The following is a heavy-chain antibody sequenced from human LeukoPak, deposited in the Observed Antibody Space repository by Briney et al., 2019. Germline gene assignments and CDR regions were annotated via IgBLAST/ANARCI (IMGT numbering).Heavy chain of an antibody. CDR3: ARDAVRGVIDY. V-gene: IGHV4-30-2*01. D-gene: IGHD3-10*01. Sequence: PSETLSLTCAVSGGSISSGGYSWSWIRQPPGKGLEWIGYIYHSGSTYYNPSPKSRVTISVDKSKNQFSLKLSSVTAADTAVYYCARDAVRGVIDYWGQGTLVTVSS. CDR1: GGSISSGGYS. J-gene: IGHJ4*02. CDR2: IYHSGST.